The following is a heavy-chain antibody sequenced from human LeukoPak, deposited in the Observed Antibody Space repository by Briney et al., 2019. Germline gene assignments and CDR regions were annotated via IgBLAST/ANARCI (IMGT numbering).Heavy chain of an antibody. CDR3: ATLYDSSGYYYDY. CDR2: FDPEDGET. V-gene: IGHV1-24*01. D-gene: IGHD3-22*01. CDR1: GYTLTELS. Sequence: ASVKVSCTVSGYTLTELSMHWVRQAPGKGLEWMGGFDPEDGETIYAQKLQGRVTMTQDTSTDTAYMELSSLRSEDTAVYYCATLYDSSGYYYDYWGEGTLVTVSS. J-gene: IGHJ4*02.